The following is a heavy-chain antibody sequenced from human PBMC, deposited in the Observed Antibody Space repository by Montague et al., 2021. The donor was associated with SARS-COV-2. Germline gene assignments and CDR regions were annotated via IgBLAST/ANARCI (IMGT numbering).Heavy chain of an antibody. D-gene: IGHD3-16*02. V-gene: IGHV2-5*02. CDR3: AHQYYDYVWGSYRPDYFDY. CDR2: IFWDDEK. Sequence: PPLVKPTQTLTLTCSFSGFSLSTGGVGVDWIRQSPGKGLEWLGDIFWDDEKRYNPTLKTRLTISKGTSQNQVVVTLTDMGPADTATYFCAHQYYDYVWGSYRPDYFDYWGQGTLVTVSS. J-gene: IGHJ4*02. CDR1: GFSLSTGGVG.